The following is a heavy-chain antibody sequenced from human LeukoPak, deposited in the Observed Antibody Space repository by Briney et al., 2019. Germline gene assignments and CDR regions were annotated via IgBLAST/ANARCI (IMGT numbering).Heavy chain of an antibody. V-gene: IGHV3-30*14. CDR1: GFTFSTYA. J-gene: IGHJ4*02. D-gene: IGHD1-26*01. Sequence: GGSLRLSCAASGFTFSTYAMHWVRQAPGKGLEWVALISYDGSNKYYADSVKGRFTISRDNSKNTLYLQMGSLRAEDMAVYYCARVQRIVDWGQGTLVTVSS. CDR2: ISYDGSNK. CDR3: ARVQRIVD.